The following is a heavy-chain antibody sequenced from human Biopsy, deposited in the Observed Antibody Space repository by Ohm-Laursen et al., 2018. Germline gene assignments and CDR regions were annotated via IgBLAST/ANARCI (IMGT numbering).Heavy chain of an antibody. CDR2: IYSNGNT. CDR1: GGSISGHF. Sequence: SDTLSLTCTVSGGSISGHFWSWVRQPAGKRLEWIGRIYSNGNTNYNPSLKSRVSMSVDTSKNHFSLNLTSVTAADTAVYYCARDEGLLRAFDIWGQGTLGTVSS. J-gene: IGHJ3*02. CDR3: ARDEGLLRAFDI. D-gene: IGHD1-26*01. V-gene: IGHV4-4*07.